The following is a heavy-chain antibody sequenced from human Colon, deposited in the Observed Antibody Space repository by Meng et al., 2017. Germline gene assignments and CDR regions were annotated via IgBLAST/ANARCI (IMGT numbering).Heavy chain of an antibody. V-gene: IGHV4-61*08. CDR2: ARIDYANN. D-gene: IGHD1-26*01. CDR3: ARDYWGALDF. Sequence: GPGLVRPSGTLALICAVSGASVRSPDHRWGWVRPPPGKGLEWIGYARIDYANNNYNPSLKSRVNVSLATSKNQFSLNVRSVTAADTAVYYCARDYWGALDFWGQGILVTVSS. CDR1: GASVRSPDHR. J-gene: IGHJ4*02.